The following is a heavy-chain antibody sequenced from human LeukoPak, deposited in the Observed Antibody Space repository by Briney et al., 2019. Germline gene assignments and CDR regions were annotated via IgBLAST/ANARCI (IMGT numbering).Heavy chain of an antibody. J-gene: IGHJ6*02. V-gene: IGHV4-61*02. CDR2: IYTSGST. CDR1: GGSISSGSYY. Sequence: SQTLSLTCTVSGGSISSGSYYWSWIRQPAGKGLEWIGRIYTSGSTNYNPSLKSRVTISVDTSKNQFSLKLSSVTAADTAVYYCARGGYDSSGYYFGMDVWGQGTTVTVSS. CDR3: ARGGYDSSGYYFGMDV. D-gene: IGHD3-22*01.